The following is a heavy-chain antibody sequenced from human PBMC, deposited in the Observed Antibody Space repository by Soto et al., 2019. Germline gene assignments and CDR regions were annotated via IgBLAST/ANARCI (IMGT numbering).Heavy chain of an antibody. V-gene: IGHV4-59*08. CDR3: AIHSNRNYRRYYLAY. CDR1: GGIVRTSY. CDR2: IYYSGST. J-gene: IGHJ4*02. Sequence: TCTVSGGIVRTSYRTGIRQPPWKALEWIVYIYYSGSTKYNPSLKRRVTISVDTSKTQFSLKVSSATAADTAVYYCAIHSNRNYRRYYLAYCGLRSLVIVSS. D-gene: IGHD4-4*01.